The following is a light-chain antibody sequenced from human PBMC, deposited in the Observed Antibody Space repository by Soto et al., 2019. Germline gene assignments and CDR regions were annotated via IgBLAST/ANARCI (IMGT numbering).Light chain of an antibody. CDR1: SNDVGDYNY. CDR3: SSYAGSSTLYV. J-gene: IGLJ1*01. Sequence: LTQPPSASGSPGQSVTISCTGTSNDVGDYNYVSWYQQHPGKAPKLMIYEVSKRPSGVPGRFSGSKSGNTASLTVSGLQAEDEADYYCSSYAGSSTLYVFGTGTKVTVL. V-gene: IGLV2-8*01. CDR2: EVS.